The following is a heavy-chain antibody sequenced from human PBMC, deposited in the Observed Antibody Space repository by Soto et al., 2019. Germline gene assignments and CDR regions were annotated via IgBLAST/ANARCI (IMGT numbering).Heavy chain of an antibody. CDR1: GGSISSSSYY. D-gene: IGHD6-19*01. Sequence: PSETLSLTCTVSGGSISSSSYYWGWIRQPPGKGLEWIGSIYYSGSTYYNPSLKSRVTISVDTSKNQFSLKLSSVTAADTAVYYCARRHLGAVAENWFDPWGQGTLVTVSS. J-gene: IGHJ5*02. CDR2: IYYSGST. V-gene: IGHV4-39*01. CDR3: ARRHLGAVAENWFDP.